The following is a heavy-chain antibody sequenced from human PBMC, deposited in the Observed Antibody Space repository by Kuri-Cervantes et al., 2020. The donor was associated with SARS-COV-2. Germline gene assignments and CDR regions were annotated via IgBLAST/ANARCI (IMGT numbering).Heavy chain of an antibody. CDR2: ISYEGSQQ. CDR1: GFNFNNFG. J-gene: IGHJ6*03. Sequence: GESLKISCEASGFNFNNFGMNWVRQAPGKGPEWVATISYEGSQQYYADSVKGRFTISRDDSKNTLYLQMNSLKTEDTAVYYCTTDDPGFSGSYYYYYYMDVWGKGTTVTVSS. CDR3: TTDDPGFSGSYYYYYYMDV. V-gene: IGHV3-30*04. D-gene: IGHD1-26*01.